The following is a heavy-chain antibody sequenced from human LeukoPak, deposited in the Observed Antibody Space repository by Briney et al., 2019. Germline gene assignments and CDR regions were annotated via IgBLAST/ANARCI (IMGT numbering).Heavy chain of an antibody. CDR1: GFTFSSYG. CDR3: ARHIAVADAFDY. CDR2: IWYDGSNK. D-gene: IGHD6-19*01. Sequence: GGSLRLSCAASGFTFSSYGMHWVRQAPGKGLEWVAVIWYDGSNKYYADSVKGRFTISRDNSKNTLYPQMNSLRAEDTAVYYCARHIAVADAFDYWGQGTLVTVSS. V-gene: IGHV3-33*01. J-gene: IGHJ4*02.